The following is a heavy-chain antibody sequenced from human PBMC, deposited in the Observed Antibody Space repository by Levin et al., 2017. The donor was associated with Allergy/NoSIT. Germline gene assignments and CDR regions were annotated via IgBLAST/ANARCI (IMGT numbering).Heavy chain of an antibody. V-gene: IGHV3-9*01. CDR2: ISWNSGSI. CDR3: AKASSSHGDYFFNY. D-gene: IGHD4-17*01. CDR1: GFTFDDYA. J-gene: IGHJ4*02. Sequence: GGSLRLSCAASGFTFDDYAMHWVRQAPGKGLEWVSGISWNSGSIGYADSVKGRFTISRDNAKNSLYLQMNSLRAEDTALYYCAKASSSHGDYFFNYWGQGTLVTVSS.